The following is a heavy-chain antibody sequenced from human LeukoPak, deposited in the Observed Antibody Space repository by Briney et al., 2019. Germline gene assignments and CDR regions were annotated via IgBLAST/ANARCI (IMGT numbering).Heavy chain of an antibody. D-gene: IGHD4-17*01. CDR3: ARDGETTADYYYYYYMDV. CDR2: ISTISSTT. J-gene: IGHJ6*03. Sequence: PGGSLRLSCAASGFTFSTYSMNWVREAPGKGLEWVSYISTISSTTYYADAVKGRFTISRDNAKNSLYLQMNSLRAEDTAVYYCARDGETTADYYYYYYMDVWGKGTTVTVSS. V-gene: IGHV3-48*04. CDR1: GFTFSTYS.